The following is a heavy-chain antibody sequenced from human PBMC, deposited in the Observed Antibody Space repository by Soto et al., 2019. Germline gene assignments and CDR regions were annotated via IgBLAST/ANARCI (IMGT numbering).Heavy chain of an antibody. CDR2: INHSGSA. CDR3: ARVSDY. Sequence: VLLQQWGAGRLKPSETLSLTCAVYGGSFIDYSWGWIRQSPGTGLEWIGEINHSGSANYNPSLKRRVTLSVDTSNNQFSLKLYSVTAADAAVYYCARVSDYWSQGTLVTVAS. CDR1: GGSFIDYS. J-gene: IGHJ4*02. V-gene: IGHV4-34*01.